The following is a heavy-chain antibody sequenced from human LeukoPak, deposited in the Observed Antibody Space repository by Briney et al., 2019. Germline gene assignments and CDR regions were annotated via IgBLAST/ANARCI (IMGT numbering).Heavy chain of an antibody. J-gene: IGHJ5*02. D-gene: IGHD3-16*01. Sequence: GGSLRLSCAASGFTFSSHAMVWVRQAPGKGVEWVSFISHDGSESFHTESVKGRFTISRDNAKNSLYLQMNSLRADDTAVYYCAKLLGGVGLSNWFDPWGQGTLVTVSS. CDR2: ISHDGSES. CDR3: AKLLGGVGLSNWFDP. CDR1: GFTFSSHA. V-gene: IGHV3-30-3*01.